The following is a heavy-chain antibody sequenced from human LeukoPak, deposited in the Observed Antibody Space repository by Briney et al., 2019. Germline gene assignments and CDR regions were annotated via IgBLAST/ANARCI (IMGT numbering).Heavy chain of an antibody. CDR1: GFTVSSNY. J-gene: IGHJ3*02. V-gene: IGHV3-53*01. D-gene: IGHD2-15*01. CDR2: IYSGGST. Sequence: QPGGSLRLSCAASGFTVSSNYMSWVRQAPGKGLEWVSVIYSGGSTYYADSVKGRFTISRDSAKNSLYLQMNSLRAEDTAVYYCAKAPPPYCSGGSCFDAFDIWGQGTMVTVSS. CDR3: AKAPPPYCSGGSCFDAFDI.